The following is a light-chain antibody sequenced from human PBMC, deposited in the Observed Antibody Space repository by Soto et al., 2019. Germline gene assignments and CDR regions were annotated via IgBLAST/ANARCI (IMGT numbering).Light chain of an antibody. V-gene: IGLV1-47*01. J-gene: IGLJ2*01. CDR2: RND. Sequence: QSVLTQPPSASGTPGQRVTISCSGDTSNIGSNFVYWYQQLPGTAPKLLIYRNDQRPSGVPDRFSGSRPGTSASLAIDGLRSEDEAEYYCAAWDDSLSGVVFGRGTKLTVL. CDR3: AAWDDSLSGVV. CDR1: TSNIGSNF.